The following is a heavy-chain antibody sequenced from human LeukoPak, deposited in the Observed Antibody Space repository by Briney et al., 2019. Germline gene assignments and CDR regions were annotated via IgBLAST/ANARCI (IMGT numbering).Heavy chain of an antibody. CDR1: GFTFSTYG. Sequence: GGSLRLSCTASGFTFSTYGMNWVRQAPGKGLEWVSSIGTTIGYTNYADSMKGRFTISRDNSKNTLYLQMNSLRAEDTAVYYCARDRVGATDYFDYWGQGTLVTVSS. J-gene: IGHJ4*02. CDR2: IGTTIGYT. CDR3: ARDRVGATDYFDY. D-gene: IGHD1-26*01. V-gene: IGHV3-21*01.